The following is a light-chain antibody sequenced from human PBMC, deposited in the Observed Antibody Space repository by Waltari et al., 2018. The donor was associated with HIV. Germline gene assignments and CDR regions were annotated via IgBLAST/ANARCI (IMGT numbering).Light chain of an antibody. CDR1: RDISND. J-gene: IGKJ5*01. CDR3: QNYDSAPVA. CDR2: ASS. V-gene: IGKV1-27*01. Sequence: DIQMSQVPSSLSASVGDRVTITCRASRDISNDLAWYQHKTGEVPKLLIYASSSLRSGVPSRFRGSGSGTDFTLTINGRQPEDVASYYCQNYDSAPVAFGQGARLEI.